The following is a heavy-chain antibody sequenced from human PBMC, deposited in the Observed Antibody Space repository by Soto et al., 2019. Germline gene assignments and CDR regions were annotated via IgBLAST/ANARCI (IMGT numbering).Heavy chain of an antibody. V-gene: IGHV3-15*01. CDR3: TTGSSGY. D-gene: IGHD3-10*01. CDR2: IKSKTDGGTT. J-gene: IGHJ4*02. Sequence: EVQLVESGGGLVKPGGALRLSCAASGFTFSNAWMNWVRQAPGKGREWVGRIKSKTDGGTTEFATAVKGRFTISRDDSTTMVYLQMNSLKIDDTAVYYCTTGSSGYWGQGTLVIVSS. CDR1: GFTFSNAW.